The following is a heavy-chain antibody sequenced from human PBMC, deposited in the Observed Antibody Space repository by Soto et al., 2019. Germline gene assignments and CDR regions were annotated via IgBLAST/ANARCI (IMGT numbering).Heavy chain of an antibody. D-gene: IGHD3-16*01. CDR1: GYTFNNYA. Sequence: QVQLVQSGAEVKKPGASVKVSCKASGYTFNNYAFSWVRQAPGQGLEWMGWIGTYNGITNYAQKFQGRVTMTTDASTSTAYMELRSLRSDDTAGYYCARDGGKFDYWGQGTLVTVSS. J-gene: IGHJ4*02. V-gene: IGHV1-18*01. CDR3: ARDGGKFDY. CDR2: IGTYNGIT.